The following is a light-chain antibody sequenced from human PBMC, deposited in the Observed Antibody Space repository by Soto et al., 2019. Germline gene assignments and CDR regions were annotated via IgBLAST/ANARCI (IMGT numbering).Light chain of an antibody. CDR2: EGT. CDR3: CLYTSTLSV. J-gene: IGLJ3*02. Sequence: QSVLTQPASMSGSPGQSITISCIETISYFGTKKFFFWYQQHPGKAPKLIIYEGTKRHSGVSDRFSGSKSVNTASLTLSGLQAEDEADYFCCLYTSTLSVFGGGTKLTVL. CDR1: ISYFGTKKF. V-gene: IGLV2-23*01.